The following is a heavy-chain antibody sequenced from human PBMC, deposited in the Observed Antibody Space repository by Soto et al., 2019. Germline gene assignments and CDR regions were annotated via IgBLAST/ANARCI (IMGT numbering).Heavy chain of an antibody. CDR1: GGTFSSYT. CDR3: ARAGSGWSFDY. J-gene: IGHJ4*02. CDR2: IIPILGIA. D-gene: IGHD6-19*01. V-gene: IGHV1-69*02. Sequence: QVQLVQSGAEVKKPGSSVKVSCKASGGTFSSYTISWGRQAPGQGLEWMVRIIPILGIANYAQKFQGRVTITADKSTSTAYMELSSLRSEDTAVYYCARAGSGWSFDYWGQGTLVNVSS.